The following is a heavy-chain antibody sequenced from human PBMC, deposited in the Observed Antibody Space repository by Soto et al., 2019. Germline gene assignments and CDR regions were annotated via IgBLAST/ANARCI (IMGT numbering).Heavy chain of an antibody. CDR1: GSRFSNYV. V-gene: IGHV1-69*06. Sequence: QVQLVQSGAEVKTPGSSLKVSCKVSGSRFSNYVISWVRQAPGHGLEWLGRIIPIFNSTKYAQNFQGRVNITAEKSTSTASLELSSLRSDDTAVYYCAREGRGKKAGYNGLVSLGYWGQGTLVTVSS. J-gene: IGHJ4*02. CDR2: IIPIFNST. CDR3: AREGRGKKAGYNGLVSLGY. D-gene: IGHD2-2*02.